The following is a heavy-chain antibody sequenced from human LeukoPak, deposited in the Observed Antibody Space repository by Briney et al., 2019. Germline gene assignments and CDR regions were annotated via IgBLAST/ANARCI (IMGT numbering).Heavy chain of an antibody. Sequence: GGSLRLSRAASGFTFSSYSMDWVRQAPGKGLEWVSSISSSSSYIYYADSVKGRFTISRDNAKNSLCLQMNSLRAEDTAVYYCARDKAYCGGDCWIDYWGQGTLVTVSS. CDR1: GFTFSSYS. J-gene: IGHJ4*02. CDR2: ISSSSSYI. CDR3: ARDKAYCGGDCWIDY. D-gene: IGHD2-21*02. V-gene: IGHV3-21*01.